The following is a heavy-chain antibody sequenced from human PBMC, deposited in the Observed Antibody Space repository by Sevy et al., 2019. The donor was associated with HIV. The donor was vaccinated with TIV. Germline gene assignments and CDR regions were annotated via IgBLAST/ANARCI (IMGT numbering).Heavy chain of an antibody. D-gene: IGHD2-2*01. J-gene: IGHJ6*02. CDR2: IKVDGSEK. CDR1: GFTFSRYW. V-gene: IGHV3-7*03. CDR3: ARDCSSTRCLWGMDV. Sequence: GGSLRFSCAASGFTFSRYWMSWVRQAPGKGLEWVANIKVDGSEKYYVDSVKGRFTISRDNAKNSLYLQMNSLRAEDRAVYYCARDCSSTRCLWGMDVWGQGTTVTVSS.